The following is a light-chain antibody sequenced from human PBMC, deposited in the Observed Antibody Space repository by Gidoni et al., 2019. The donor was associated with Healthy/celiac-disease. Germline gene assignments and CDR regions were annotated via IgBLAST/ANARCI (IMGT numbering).Light chain of an antibody. CDR2: EVS. CDR1: SSDVGGYNY. Sequence: QSALTQPASVSGSPGQSITISCTGTSSDVGGYNYVSWYQQHPGKDPKLMIYEVSNRPSGVSNRCSGSKAGNTASLTISGLQAEDEADYYCSSYTSSSTLDYVFGTGTKVTVL. V-gene: IGLV2-14*01. J-gene: IGLJ1*01. CDR3: SSYTSSSTLDYV.